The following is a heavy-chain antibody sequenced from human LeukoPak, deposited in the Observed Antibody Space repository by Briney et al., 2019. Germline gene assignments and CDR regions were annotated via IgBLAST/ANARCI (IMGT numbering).Heavy chain of an antibody. CDR2: IKQDGSEK. CDR1: GFTFSSYW. Sequence: PGGSLRLSCAASGFTFSSYWMSWVRQAPGKGLEWVANIKQDGSEKYYVDSVKGRFTISRDNAKNSLYLQMNSLRAEDTAVYYCARDQYSYANWFDPWGQGTLVTVSS. D-gene: IGHD5-18*01. CDR3: ARDQYSYANWFDP. J-gene: IGHJ5*02. V-gene: IGHV3-7*03.